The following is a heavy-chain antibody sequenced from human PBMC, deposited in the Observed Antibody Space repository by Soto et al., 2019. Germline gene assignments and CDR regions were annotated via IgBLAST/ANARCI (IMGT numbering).Heavy chain of an antibody. Sequence: SETLSLTXTVSGGSISSYYWSWIRQPPGKGLEWIGYIYYSGSTNYNPSLKSRVTISVDTSKNQFSLKLSSVTAANTAVYYCARYYGMDVWGQGTTVTVSS. J-gene: IGHJ6*02. V-gene: IGHV4-59*01. CDR1: GGSISSYY. CDR2: IYYSGST. CDR3: ARYYGMDV.